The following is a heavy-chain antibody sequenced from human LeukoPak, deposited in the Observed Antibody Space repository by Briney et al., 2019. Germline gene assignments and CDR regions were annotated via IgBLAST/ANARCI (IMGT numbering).Heavy chain of an antibody. V-gene: IGHV4-39*02. CDR1: GGSISSSSYY. CDR2: IYYSGSA. CDR3: ARERQWLVYNWFDP. D-gene: IGHD6-19*01. J-gene: IGHJ5*02. Sequence: PSETLSLTCTVSGGSISSSSYYWGWIRQPPGKGLEWIGSIYYSGSAYYNPSLKSRVTISVDTSKNQFSLKLSSVTAADTAMYYCARERQWLVYNWFDPWGQGTLVTVSS.